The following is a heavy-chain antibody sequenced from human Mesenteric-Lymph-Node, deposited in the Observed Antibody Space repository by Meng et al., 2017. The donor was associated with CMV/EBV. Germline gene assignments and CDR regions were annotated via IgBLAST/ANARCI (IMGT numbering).Heavy chain of an antibody. CDR3: AKLSGWSIAAHVDY. V-gene: IGHV3-74*01. CDR2: INSDGSST. Sequence: GESLKISCTASGSTLSSYWMHWVRQAPGKGLVWVSRINSDGSSTNYVDSVKGRFTISRDNAKNSLYLQMNSLRAEDTALYYCAKLSGWSIAAHVDYWGQGTLVTVSS. CDR1: GSTLSSYW. J-gene: IGHJ4*02. D-gene: IGHD6-6*01.